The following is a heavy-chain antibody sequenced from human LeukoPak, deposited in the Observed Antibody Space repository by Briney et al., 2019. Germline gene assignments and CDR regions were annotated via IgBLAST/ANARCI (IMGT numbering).Heavy chain of an antibody. J-gene: IGHJ4*02. CDR2: ISTDGAIT. CDR3: ARDRTTVTLFDY. D-gene: IGHD4-17*01. CDR1: GFTFTSVW. Sequence: GGSLRLSCAASGFTFTSVWMHWVRQAPGRGLVWISRISTDGAITGYADSVKGRFTISRDNAKNTLYLQMNSLRAEDTAVYYCARDRTTVTLFDYWGQGALVTVSS. V-gene: IGHV3-74*01.